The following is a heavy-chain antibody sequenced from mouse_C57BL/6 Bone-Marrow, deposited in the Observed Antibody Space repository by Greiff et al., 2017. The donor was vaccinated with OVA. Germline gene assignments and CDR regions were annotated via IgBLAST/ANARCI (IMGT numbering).Heavy chain of an antibody. V-gene: IGHV1-15*01. CDR1: GYTFTDYE. Sequence: QVQLQQSGAELVRPGASVTLSCKASGYTFTDYEMHWVKQTPVHGLEWIGAIDPETGGTAYNQKFKGKAILTADKSSSTAYMELRSLTSEDCAVYYCTRGYSNYYAMDYWGQGTSVTVSS. CDR3: TRGYSNYYAMDY. J-gene: IGHJ4*01. D-gene: IGHD2-5*01. CDR2: IDPETGGT.